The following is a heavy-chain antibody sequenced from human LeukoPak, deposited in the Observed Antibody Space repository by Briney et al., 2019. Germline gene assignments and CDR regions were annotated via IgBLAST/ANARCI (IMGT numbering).Heavy chain of an antibody. CDR2: MNPNSGNT. CDR1: GYTFSSYD. Sequence: ASVKVSCKASGYTFSSYDLNCVRQATGQGLERMGWMNPNSGNTGYAQKFHGRVTMARTTTINTAYMELSSLRSDDTAVYYCARGWHSDGSGSLDYWGQGTLVTVSS. CDR3: ARGWHSDGSGSLDY. V-gene: IGHV1-8*01. D-gene: IGHD3-10*01. J-gene: IGHJ4*02.